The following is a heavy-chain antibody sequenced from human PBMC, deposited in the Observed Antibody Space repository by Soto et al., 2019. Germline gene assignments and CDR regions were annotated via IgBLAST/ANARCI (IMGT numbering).Heavy chain of an antibody. Sequence: GGSLRLSCAASGFTFSSYAMGWVRQAPGKGLEWVSAISGSGGSTYYADSVKGRFTISRDNSKNTLYLQMNSPRAEDTAVYYCAKGAIFGVVIIPDHDAFDIWGQGTMVTVSS. CDR3: AKGAIFGVVIIPDHDAFDI. J-gene: IGHJ3*02. CDR1: GFTFSSYA. D-gene: IGHD3-3*01. CDR2: ISGSGGST. V-gene: IGHV3-23*01.